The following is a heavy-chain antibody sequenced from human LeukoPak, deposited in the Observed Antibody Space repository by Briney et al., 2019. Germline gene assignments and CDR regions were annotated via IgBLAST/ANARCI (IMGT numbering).Heavy chain of an antibody. V-gene: IGHV3-53*01. CDR2: IYSGGST. CDR3: ARENWIPDYYYYGMDV. J-gene: IGHJ6*02. Sequence: PGGSLRLSCAASGFPDSSNYMSWVRQAPGKGLEWVSVIYSGGSTYYADSVKGRFTISRDNSKNTLYLQMNSLRAEDTAVYYCARENWIPDYYYYGMDVWGQGTTVTVSS. D-gene: IGHD1-1*01. CDR1: GFPDSSNY.